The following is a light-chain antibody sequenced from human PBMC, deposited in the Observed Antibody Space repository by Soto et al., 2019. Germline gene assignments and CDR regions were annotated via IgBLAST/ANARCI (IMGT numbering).Light chain of an antibody. CDR3: QHHGT. Sequence: DIQMTQSPSTLSASVGDRVTITCRASQSISSWLAWYQQKPGKAPKLLIYKASSLERGVPSRFRGRGSGTEFTLTISRLQPDDFATYYCQHHGTFGQGTKLEIK. V-gene: IGKV1-5*03. J-gene: IGKJ2*01. CDR2: KAS. CDR1: QSISSW.